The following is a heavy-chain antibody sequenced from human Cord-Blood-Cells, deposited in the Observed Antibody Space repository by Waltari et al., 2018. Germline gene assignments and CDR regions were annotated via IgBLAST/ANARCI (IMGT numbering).Heavy chain of an antibody. J-gene: IGHJ5*02. D-gene: IGHD2-15*01. CDR2: INHSGST. Sequence: QVQLQQWGAGLLKPSETLSLTCAVYGGSFSGYYWSWIRQPPGKGLEWIGEINHSGSTNSTPSIKSRVTISVDTSKNQFSLKLSSVTAADTAVYYCAGGVVVAATPIRWFDPWGQGTLVTVSS. CDR1: GGSFSGYY. V-gene: IGHV4-34*01. CDR3: AGGVVVAATPIRWFDP.